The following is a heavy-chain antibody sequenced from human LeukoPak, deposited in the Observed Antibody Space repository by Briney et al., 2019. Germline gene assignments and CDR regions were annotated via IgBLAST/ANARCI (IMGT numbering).Heavy chain of an antibody. V-gene: IGHV1-8*02. Sequence: ASVKVSCKASGYTFTGYYMHWVRQAPGQGLEWMGWINPNSGNTGYAQKFQGRVTMTRNTSISTAYMELSSLRSEDTAVYYCAREVATRDIDYWGQGTLVTVSS. CDR1: GYTFTGYY. CDR2: INPNSGNT. J-gene: IGHJ4*02. CDR3: AREVATRDIDY. D-gene: IGHD5-12*01.